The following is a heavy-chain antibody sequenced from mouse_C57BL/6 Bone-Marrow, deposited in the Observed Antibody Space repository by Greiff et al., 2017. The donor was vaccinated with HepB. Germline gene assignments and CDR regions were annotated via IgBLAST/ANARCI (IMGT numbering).Heavy chain of an antibody. CDR3: ARGGTTVVARYFEV. Sequence: VKLQESGPELVKPGASVKISCKASGYAFSSSWMNWVKQRPGKGLEWIGRIYPGDGDTNYNGKFKGKATMTADKSSSTAYMQLSSLTYEDSAVYFSARGGTTVVARYFEVWGTGTTVTVSS. V-gene: IGHV1-82*01. J-gene: IGHJ1*03. CDR2: IYPGDGDT. CDR1: GYAFSSSW. D-gene: IGHD1-1*01.